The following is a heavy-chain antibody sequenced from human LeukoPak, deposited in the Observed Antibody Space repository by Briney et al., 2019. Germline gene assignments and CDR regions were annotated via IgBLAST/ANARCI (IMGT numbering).Heavy chain of an antibody. V-gene: IGHV4-59*01. J-gene: IGHJ4*02. Sequence: SETLSLTCTVSGGSISSYYWSWIRQPPGKGLEWIGNIYYSGSTNYNPSLKSRVTISVDTSKNQFSLKLSSVTAADTAVYYCARARGQLVRFDYWGQGTLVTVSS. CDR3: ARARGQLVRFDY. D-gene: IGHD6-13*01. CDR2: IYYSGST. CDR1: GGSISSYY.